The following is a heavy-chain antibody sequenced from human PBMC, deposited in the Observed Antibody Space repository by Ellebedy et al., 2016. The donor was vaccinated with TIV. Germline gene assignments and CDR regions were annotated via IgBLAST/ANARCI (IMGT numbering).Heavy chain of an antibody. J-gene: IGHJ5*02. CDR3: AREEAEGWLDL. V-gene: IGHV1-18*01. CDR2: IRSDNGYT. CDR1: GHTLISHG. Sequence: AASVKVSCKASGHTLISHGISWVRQAPGQGLEWLGWIRSDNGYTNYAQKVLGRVTMTTETSTNTVYMELRSLRPDDTAVYFCAREEAEGWLDLWGQGTLVTVPS.